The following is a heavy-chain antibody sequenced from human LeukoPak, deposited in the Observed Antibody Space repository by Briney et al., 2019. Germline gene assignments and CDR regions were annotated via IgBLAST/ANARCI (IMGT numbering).Heavy chain of an antibody. CDR2: TYYRSKWYN. Sequence: SQTLSLTCAISGDSVSSNSAAWNWLRQSPSRGLEWLERTYYRSKWYNDYAVSVKSRITFNPDTSKNQFSLQLNSVTPEDTAVYYCAGGHGGSWFDSWGQGTLVTVSS. CDR1: GDSVSSNSAA. CDR3: AGGHGGSWFDS. V-gene: IGHV6-1*01. D-gene: IGHD3-10*01. J-gene: IGHJ5*01.